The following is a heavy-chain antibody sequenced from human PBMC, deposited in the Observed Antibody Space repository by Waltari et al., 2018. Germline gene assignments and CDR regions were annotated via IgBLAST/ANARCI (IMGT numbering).Heavy chain of an antibody. CDR3: ARGRTGLTQIVED. J-gene: IGHJ4*02. D-gene: IGHD1-26*01. CDR1: GFTFSSYW. Sequence: EVQLVESGGGLVQPGGSLRLSCAASGFTFSSYWMHWFRQPPGKGLLWVSRINSDGISTNYADSVKGRFTVSRDNAKNTLYLQMNSLRAEDTAVYYCARGRTGLTQIVEDWGQGTLVTVSS. CDR2: INSDGIST. V-gene: IGHV3-74*01.